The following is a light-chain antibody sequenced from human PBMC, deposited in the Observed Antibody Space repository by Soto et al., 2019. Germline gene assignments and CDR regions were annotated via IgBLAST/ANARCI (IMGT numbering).Light chain of an antibody. CDR3: SSYAGSLYV. J-gene: IGLJ1*01. V-gene: IGLV2-8*01. CDR2: EVS. CDR1: SSDVGGYNY. Sequence: QSALTQPPSASGSPGQSVTISCTGTSSDVGGYNYVSWYQQHPGKAPKLMIYEVSKRPSGVPDRFSGSKSGNTASLTVSGLQAEDEADYHCSSYAGSLYVFGTGNKVTVL.